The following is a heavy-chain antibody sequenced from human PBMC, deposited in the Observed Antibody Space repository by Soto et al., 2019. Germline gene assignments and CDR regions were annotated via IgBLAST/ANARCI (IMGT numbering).Heavy chain of an antibody. J-gene: IGHJ6*01. V-gene: IGHV1-46*01. Sequence: ASVKVSCKASGYTFTSYYMHWVRQAPGQGLEWMGIINPSGGSTSYAQKFQGRVTMTRDTSTSTVYMELSSLRSEDTAVYYCARGGYSSGWYRENIGYYYYGMEVWGQGTTVTVSS. CDR3: ARGGYSSGWYRENIGYYYYGMEV. CDR1: GYTFTSYY. CDR2: INPSGGST. D-gene: IGHD6-19*01.